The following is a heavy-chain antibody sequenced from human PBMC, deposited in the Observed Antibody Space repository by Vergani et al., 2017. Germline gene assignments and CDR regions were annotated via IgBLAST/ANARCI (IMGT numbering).Heavy chain of an antibody. D-gene: IGHD2-15*01. CDR2: ISYDGSNK. J-gene: IGHJ6*02. CDR1: GFTFSSYG. CDR3: AKGVFCGGGSGYSWTRGYCYYVMDV. V-gene: IGHV3-30*18. Sequence: QVQLVESGGGVVQPGRSLRLSCAASGFTFSSYGMHWVRQAPGKGLEWVAVISYDGSNKYYADSVKGRFTISRDNSKNTLYLQMNSLRAEDTAVYYCAKGVFCGGGSGYSWTRGYCYYVMDVWGQGPTGTASS.